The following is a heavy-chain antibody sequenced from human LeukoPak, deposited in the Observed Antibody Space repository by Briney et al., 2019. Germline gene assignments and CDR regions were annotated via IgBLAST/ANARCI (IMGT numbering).Heavy chain of an antibody. CDR2: ISDSGGRT. CDR1: GFAFSSYA. V-gene: IGHV3-23*01. Sequence: GGSLRLSCAASGFAFSSYAMSWVRQAPGKGLEWVSAISDSGGRTYYADSVQGRFTVSRDNSKNTLYLQMNSLRAEDTAVYYCATGVIRNDLFDIWGQGTVVTVSS. CDR3: ATGVIRNDLFDI. D-gene: IGHD3-16*01. J-gene: IGHJ3*02.